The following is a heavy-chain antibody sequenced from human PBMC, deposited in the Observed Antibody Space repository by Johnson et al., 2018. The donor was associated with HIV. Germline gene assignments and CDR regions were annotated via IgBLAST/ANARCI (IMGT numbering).Heavy chain of an antibody. Sequence: QMLLVESGGGVVQPGRSLRLSCAASGFRFSNYALHWVRQAPGKGLEWVAVISYDGSNKYYADSVKGRFTISRDNAKNSLYLQMNSLRAKDTALYYCARDGIYSSPLDAFDIWGQGTMVTVSS. V-gene: IGHV3-30*04. CDR1: GFRFSNYA. CDR2: ISYDGSNK. J-gene: IGHJ3*02. D-gene: IGHD6-13*01. CDR3: ARDGIYSSPLDAFDI.